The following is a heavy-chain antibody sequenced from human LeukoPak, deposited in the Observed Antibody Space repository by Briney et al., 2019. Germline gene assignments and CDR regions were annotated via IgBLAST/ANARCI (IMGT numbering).Heavy chain of an antibody. CDR3: ARSVPWYSSGWSFDY. Sequence: SETLSLTCTVSGGSISSYYWSWIRQPPGKGLEWIGYIYYSGSTNYNPSLKSRVTISVDTSKNQFSLKLSSVTAADTAVYYCARSVPWYSSGWSFDYWGQGTLVTVSS. CDR1: GGSISSYY. CDR2: IYYSGST. V-gene: IGHV4-59*12. D-gene: IGHD6-19*01. J-gene: IGHJ4*02.